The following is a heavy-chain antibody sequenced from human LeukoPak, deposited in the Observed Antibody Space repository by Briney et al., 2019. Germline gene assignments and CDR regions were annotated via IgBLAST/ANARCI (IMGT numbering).Heavy chain of an antibody. CDR3: ARPWDPYYYYYMGV. CDR2: ISSNGGST. CDR1: GFTFSSYA. J-gene: IGHJ6*03. V-gene: IGHV3-64*01. Sequence: GGSLRLSCAASGFTFSSYAMHWVRQAPGKGLEYVSAISSNGGSTYYANSVKGRFTISRDNSKNTLYLQMGSLRAEDMAVYYCARPWDPYYYYYMGVWGKGTTVTISS. D-gene: IGHD1-26*01.